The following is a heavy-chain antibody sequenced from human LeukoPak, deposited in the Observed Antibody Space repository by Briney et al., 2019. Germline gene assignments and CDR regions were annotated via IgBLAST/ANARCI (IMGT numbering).Heavy chain of an antibody. CDR2: LYYSGST. V-gene: IGHV4-59*01. CDR1: GDSIRSYY. Sequence: SGTLSLTCTVSGDSIRSYYWSWIRQPPGKGLEWIGYLYYSGSTNYNPSLKSRVTISVNTSKNQFSLKLSSVTAADTAVCYCARNLMYSSGWYDAFDIWGQGTMVTVSS. CDR3: ARNLMYSSGWYDAFDI. D-gene: IGHD6-19*01. J-gene: IGHJ3*02.